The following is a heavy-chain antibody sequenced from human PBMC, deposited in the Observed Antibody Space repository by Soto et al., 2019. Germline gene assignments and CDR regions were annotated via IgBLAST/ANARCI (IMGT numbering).Heavy chain of an antibody. D-gene: IGHD2-15*01. Sequence: SVKVSCKASGGTFSSYTISWVRQAPGQVLEWMGRIIPILGIANYAQKFQGRVTITADKSTSTAYMELSSLRSEDTAVYYCATSVVVAATYYYYYMDVWGKGTTVTVSS. CDR1: GGTFSSYT. V-gene: IGHV1-69*02. J-gene: IGHJ6*03. CDR2: IIPILGIA. CDR3: ATSVVVAATYYYYYMDV.